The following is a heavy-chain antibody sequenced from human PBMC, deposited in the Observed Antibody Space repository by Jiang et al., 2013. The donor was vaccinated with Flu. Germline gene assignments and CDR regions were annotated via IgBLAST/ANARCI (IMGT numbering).Heavy chain of an antibody. Sequence: VQLLESGGGLVQPGGSLTLSCAASGFTFASYAMSWVRQAPGKGLDWVSTISGSGTRTDYADSVKGRFTISRDNSKNTLYVYLQMNSLRAEDTAVYFCAKDFIPYGGSPGCFVPWGQG. V-gene: IGHV3-23*01. CDR3: AKDFIPYGGSPGCFVP. CDR1: GFTFASYA. CDR2: ISGSGTRT. D-gene: IGHD1-26*01. J-gene: IGHJ5*02.